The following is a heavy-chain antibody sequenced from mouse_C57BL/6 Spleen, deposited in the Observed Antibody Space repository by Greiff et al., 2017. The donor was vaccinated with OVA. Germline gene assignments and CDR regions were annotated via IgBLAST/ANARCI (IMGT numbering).Heavy chain of an antibody. J-gene: IGHJ2*01. CDR1: GYTFNSYW. D-gene: IGHD1-1*01. CDR3: ARSITTVVVDY. Sequence: VQLQQPGAELVMPGASVKLSCKASGYTFNSYWMHWVKQRPGQGLEWIGEIDPSDSYTNYNQKFKGKSTLTVDKSSSTAYMQLSSLTSEDSAVYFCARSITTVVVDYWGQGTTLTVSS. V-gene: IGHV1-69*01. CDR2: IDPSDSYT.